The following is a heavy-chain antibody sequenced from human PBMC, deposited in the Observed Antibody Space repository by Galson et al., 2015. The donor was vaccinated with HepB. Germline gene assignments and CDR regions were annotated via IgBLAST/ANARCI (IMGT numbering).Heavy chain of an antibody. Sequence: SLRLSCAASGFTFSSYAMSWVRQAPGKGLEWVSVIYSGGSTYYADSVKGRFTISRDNSKNTLYLQMNSLRAEDTAVYYCARGHYDYIWGSYRYTAPPYFDYWGQGTLVTVSS. V-gene: IGHV3-53*01. D-gene: IGHD3-16*02. J-gene: IGHJ4*02. CDR1: GFTFSSYA. CDR3: ARGHYDYIWGSYRYTAPPYFDY. CDR2: IYSGGST.